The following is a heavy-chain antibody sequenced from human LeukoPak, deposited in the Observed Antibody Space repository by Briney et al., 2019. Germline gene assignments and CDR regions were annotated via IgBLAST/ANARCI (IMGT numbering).Heavy chain of an antibody. D-gene: IGHD3-3*01. J-gene: IGHJ4*02. Sequence: PSETLSLTCTVSGGSISSYYWSWIRQPPGKGLEWIGYIYTSGSTNYNPSLKSRVTISVDTSKNQFSLKLSSVTAADTAVYYCAGHDLYDFWSGYPGGRDYWGQGTLVTISS. CDR2: IYTSGST. V-gene: IGHV4-4*09. CDR3: AGHDLYDFWSGYPGGRDY. CDR1: GGSISSYY.